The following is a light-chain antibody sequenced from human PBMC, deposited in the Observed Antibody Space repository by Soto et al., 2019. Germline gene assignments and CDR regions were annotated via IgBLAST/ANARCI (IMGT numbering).Light chain of an antibody. J-gene: IGKJ2*01. V-gene: IGKV1-5*03. CDR2: KTS. CDR1: QGLSGW. Sequence: DIQMTQSPSTLSASVGDRVTITCRASQGLSGWLAWYQQKPGKAPKLLIYKTSSLESGVPSRFSGSGSGTEFTLTIRSLQTDDFATYYCLQYNSLYTFGQGTKLEIK. CDR3: LQYNSLYT.